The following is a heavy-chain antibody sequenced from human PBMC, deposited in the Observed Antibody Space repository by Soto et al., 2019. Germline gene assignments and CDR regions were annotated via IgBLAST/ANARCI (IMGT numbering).Heavy chain of an antibody. CDR2: IYDGGRT. D-gene: IGHD7-27*01. CDR3: ARGPSGDKVDS. J-gene: IGHJ4*02. V-gene: IGHV4-30-4*01. Sequence: QVQLQESGPGLVKPSQTLSFTCTVSGGSISTVDYWWSWIRQSPDMGLAWFGHIYDGGRTYNNPALESRVTMSVDTSKSQLSLTLSSVSAADTAVYYCARGPSGDKVDSWGQGTVVTVSS. CDR1: GGSISTVDYW.